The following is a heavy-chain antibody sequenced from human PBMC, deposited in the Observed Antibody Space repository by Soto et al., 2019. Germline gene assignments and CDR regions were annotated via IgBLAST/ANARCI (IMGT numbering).Heavy chain of an antibody. J-gene: IGHJ4*02. CDR3: ARVPYLYGLLCYLVY. V-gene: IGHV1-46*01. CDR1: GYTFTYYH. CDR2: INPNGGDT. Sequence: ASVKVSCKASGYTFTYYHVHWVRQAPGQGLEWMGMINPNGGDTNYAQKFQGRVTMTRDTSTSTVYMEVSSLRSEDTALYYCARVPYLYGLLCYLVYWGEGSLVRVSP. D-gene: IGHD3-10*01.